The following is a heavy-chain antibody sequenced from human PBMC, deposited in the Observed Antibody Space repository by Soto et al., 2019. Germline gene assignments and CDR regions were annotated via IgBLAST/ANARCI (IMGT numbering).Heavy chain of an antibody. D-gene: IGHD3-10*01. CDR3: ARAITMFRGVILG. J-gene: IGHJ4*02. CDR1: GGSFSGYY. V-gene: IGHV4-34*01. CDR2: INHSGST. Sequence: QVQLQQWGAGLLKPSETLSLTCAVYGGSFSGYYWSWIRQPPGKGLEWIGEINHSGSTNYNPSLKSRVTISVDTSKKHVSLKLSSVTAADTAVYYCARAITMFRGVILGWGQGTLVTVSS.